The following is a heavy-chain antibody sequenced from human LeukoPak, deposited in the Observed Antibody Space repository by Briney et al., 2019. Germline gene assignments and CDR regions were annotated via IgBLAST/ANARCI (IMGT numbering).Heavy chain of an antibody. V-gene: IGHV3-7*01. CDR2: IKQDGSEK. CDR3: ARDQSRIDSSYDY. CDR1: GFTFSSYW. Sequence: GGSLRLSCAASGFTFSSYWMSWVRQAPGKGLEWVANIKQDGSEKYYVDSVKGRFTISRDNAKNSLYLQMNSLRAEDTAVYHCARDQSRIDSSYDYWGQGTLVTVSS. J-gene: IGHJ4*02. D-gene: IGHD3-22*01.